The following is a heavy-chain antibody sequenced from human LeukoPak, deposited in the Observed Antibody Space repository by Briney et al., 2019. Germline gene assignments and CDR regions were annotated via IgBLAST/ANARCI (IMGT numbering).Heavy chain of an antibody. CDR1: GFTFSSYE. V-gene: IGHV3-21*03. D-gene: IGHD5-18*01. J-gene: IGHJ4*02. CDR3: AREGSLYGYHSFDS. CDR2: ISSSRSYI. Sequence: GGSLRLSCAASGFTFSSYEMNWVRQAPGKGLEWVSFISSSRSYIYYADSVKGRFTISRDNAKDSLYLQMNSLETEDTAVYFCAREGSLYGYHSFDSWGQGTLVTVST.